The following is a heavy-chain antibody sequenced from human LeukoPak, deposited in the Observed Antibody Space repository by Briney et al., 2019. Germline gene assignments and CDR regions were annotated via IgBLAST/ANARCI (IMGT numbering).Heavy chain of an antibody. J-gene: IGHJ4*02. CDR3: AKATVESWQQLLSGVDY. Sequence: GGSLRLSCEASGFTFSNYWMHWVRQVPGKGLEWVSRINSDESRTNYADSVEGRFTISRDNSKNTLYLQMNSLRAEDTAVYYCAKATVESWQQLLSGVDYWGQGTLVTVSS. CDR2: INSDESRT. CDR1: GFTFSNYW. D-gene: IGHD6-13*01. V-gene: IGHV3-74*01.